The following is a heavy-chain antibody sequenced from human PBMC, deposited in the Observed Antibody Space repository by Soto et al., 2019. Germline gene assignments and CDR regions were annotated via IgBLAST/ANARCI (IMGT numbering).Heavy chain of an antibody. J-gene: IGHJ4*02. CDR3: ARDSETEGG. CDR1: GFTFSSYG. V-gene: IGHV3-33*01. Sequence: PRLSCAASGFTFSSYGMHWVRQAPGKGLEWVAVIWYDGSNKYYADSVKGRFTISRDNSKNTLYLQMNSLRAEDTAVYYCARDSETEGGWGQGALVTVSS. D-gene: IGHD1-26*01. CDR2: IWYDGSNK.